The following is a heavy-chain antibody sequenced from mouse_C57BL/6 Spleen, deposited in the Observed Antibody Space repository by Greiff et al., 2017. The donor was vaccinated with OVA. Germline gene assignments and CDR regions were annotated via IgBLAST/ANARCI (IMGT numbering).Heavy chain of an antibody. D-gene: IGHD2-3*01. Sequence: QVQLQQPGAELVKPGASVTLSCKASGYTFTSYWMHWVKQRPGQGLEWIGMIHPNSGSTNYNEKFKSKATLTVDKSSSTAYMQLSSLTSEDSAVDYCARDDGYYFDYWGQGTTLTVSS. J-gene: IGHJ2*01. CDR1: GYTFTSYW. CDR3: ARDDGYYFDY. V-gene: IGHV1-64*01. CDR2: IHPNSGST.